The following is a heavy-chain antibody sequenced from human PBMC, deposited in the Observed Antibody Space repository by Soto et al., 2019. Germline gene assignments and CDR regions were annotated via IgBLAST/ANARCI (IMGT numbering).Heavy chain of an antibody. CDR1: GFSLSTTRMS. Sequence: QVTLKASGPVLVKPTEPLTLTCTVSGFSLSTTRMSVSWLRQPPGKALEWLAHIFSNDAKSYSASLKSRLTIAKDTSKSQVVLTMTNMDPVDTATYDGARIRGWGWLGPNDYWGQGTLVTVSS. CDR3: ARIRGWGWLGPNDY. CDR2: IFSNDAK. J-gene: IGHJ4*02. V-gene: IGHV2-26*01. D-gene: IGHD3-10*01.